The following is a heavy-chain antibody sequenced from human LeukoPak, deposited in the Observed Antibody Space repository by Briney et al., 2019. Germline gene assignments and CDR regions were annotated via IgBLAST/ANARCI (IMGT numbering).Heavy chain of an antibody. CDR1: GFTFSSYS. V-gene: IGHV3-48*01. CDR2: ISSSSSTI. Sequence: GGSLRLSCAASGFTFSSYSMNWVRQAPGKGLEWVSYISSSSSTIYYADSVKGRFTISRDNAKNSLYLQMNSLRAEDTAVYYCARVNYGSGGPTFDYWGQGTLVTVSS. D-gene: IGHD3-10*01. CDR3: ARVNYGSGGPTFDY. J-gene: IGHJ4*02.